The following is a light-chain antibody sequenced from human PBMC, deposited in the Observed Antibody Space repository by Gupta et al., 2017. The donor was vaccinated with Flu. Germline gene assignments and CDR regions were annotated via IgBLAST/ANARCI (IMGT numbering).Light chain of an antibody. V-gene: IGLV2-14*03. J-gene: IGLJ1*01. CDR2: DVS. CDR3: NSDTITNTFCV. CDR1: SSDVGRSNS. Sequence: SALTQPASVSGSPGQSITISCAGTSSDVGRSNSVSWFQHNPGTAPKLIIYDVSNRHSGVSGRFSGSKSGTTASVTISRLEAEDEGGYFCNSDTITNTFCVFGTGTKVTVL.